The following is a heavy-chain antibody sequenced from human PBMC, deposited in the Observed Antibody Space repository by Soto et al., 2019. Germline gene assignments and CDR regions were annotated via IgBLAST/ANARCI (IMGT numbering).Heavy chain of an antibody. CDR2: IYYSGST. D-gene: IGHD4-17*01. CDR3: ARSPNAHGDDYDY. V-gene: IGHV4-39*07. Sequence: PSETLSLTFTVSGGSISRSSYYWGWIRQPPGKGLEWIGRIYYSGSTYYNPSLKSRAAISVDRSKNQFSLFLTSVTAADTAVYYCARSPNAHGDDYDYWGPGTLVTVSS. J-gene: IGHJ4*02. CDR1: GGSISRSSYY.